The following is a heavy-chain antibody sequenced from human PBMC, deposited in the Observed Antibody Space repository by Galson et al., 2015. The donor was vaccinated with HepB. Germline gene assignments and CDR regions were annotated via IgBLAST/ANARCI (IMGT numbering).Heavy chain of an antibody. CDR1: GDSISSGSYY. D-gene: IGHD3-3*02. J-gene: IGHJ4*02. Sequence: LSLTCTVSGDSISSGSYYWGWIRQSPGKGLEWIASMHYSGNTYYNPSLKSPVTISVDTSKNQLSLRLSSVTAADTAVYYCARHPPVRSHFANDYWGQGTLVTVSS. CDR2: MHYSGNT. CDR3: ARHPPVRSHFANDY. V-gene: IGHV4-39*01.